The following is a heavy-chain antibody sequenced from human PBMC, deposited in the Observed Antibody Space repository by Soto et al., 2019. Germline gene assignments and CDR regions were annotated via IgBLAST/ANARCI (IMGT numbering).Heavy chain of an antibody. Sequence: GGSLRLSCAASGFTVSNSYMSWVRQAPGKGLEWVSLIYSGGTTYYADSVKGRFTISRDNSKDTPYLQMNSLRAEDTAVYYCASGIAMIVFDYWGQGTLVTVSS. D-gene: IGHD3-22*01. V-gene: IGHV3-53*01. CDR2: IYSGGTT. CDR1: GFTVSNSY. J-gene: IGHJ4*02. CDR3: ASGIAMIVFDY.